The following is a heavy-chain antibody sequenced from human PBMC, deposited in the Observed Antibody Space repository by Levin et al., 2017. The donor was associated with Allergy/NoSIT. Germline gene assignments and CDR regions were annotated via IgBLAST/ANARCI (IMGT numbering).Heavy chain of an antibody. V-gene: IGHV3-9*01. Sequence: LSLTCDASGFSFEDYAIHWVRQAPGKGLEWVSGISWNSGTIGYAESVKGRFTISRDNAKKSVFLQMNGLRTEDTALYYCAKDFTGFPRAFDYWGQGIQVTVSS. CDR1: GFSFEDYA. J-gene: IGHJ4*02. CDR2: ISWNSGTI. CDR3: AKDFTGFPRAFDY. D-gene: IGHD2-8*02.